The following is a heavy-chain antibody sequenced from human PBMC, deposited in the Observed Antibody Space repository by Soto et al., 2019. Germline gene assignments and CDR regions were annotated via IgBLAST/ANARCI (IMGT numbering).Heavy chain of an antibody. D-gene: IGHD3-3*01. CDR3: AKDVLRFLEWLAFYGMDV. J-gene: IGHJ6*02. V-gene: IGHV3-30*18. Sequence: QVQLVESGGGVVQPGRSLRLSCAASGFTFSSYGMNWVRQAPGKGLEWVAVISYDGSNKYYADSVKGRFTISRDNSKNTLYLQMNSLRAEDTAVYYCAKDVLRFLEWLAFYGMDVWGQGTTVTVSS. CDR2: ISYDGSNK. CDR1: GFTFSSYG.